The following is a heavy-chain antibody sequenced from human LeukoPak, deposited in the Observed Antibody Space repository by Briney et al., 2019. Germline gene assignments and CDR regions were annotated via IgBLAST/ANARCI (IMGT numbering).Heavy chain of an antibody. CDR3: ARGFVLGAAKNYFDY. CDR2: ISYDGTNK. Sequence: PGRSLRLSCAPSGFTFTNYALHWVRQAPGKGLEWVAVISYDGTNKYYADSVKGRFTISRDNSKNTLSLQMNSLRAEDTALYYCARGFVLGAAKNYFDYWGQGALVTVSS. CDR1: GFTFTNYA. D-gene: IGHD2-21*02. J-gene: IGHJ4*02. V-gene: IGHV3-30-3*01.